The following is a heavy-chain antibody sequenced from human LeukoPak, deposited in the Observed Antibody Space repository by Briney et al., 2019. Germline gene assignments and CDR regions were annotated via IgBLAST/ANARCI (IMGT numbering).Heavy chain of an antibody. D-gene: IGHD6-13*01. CDR1: GGSISSGGYY. J-gene: IGHJ6*02. CDR2: IYHSGST. V-gene: IGHV4-30-2*01. CDR3: ARHDTAAAGKGGYYYGMDV. Sequence: SQTLSLTCTVSGGSISSGGYYWSWIRQPPGKGLEWIGYIYHSGSTYYNPSLKSRVTISVDRSKNQFSLKLSSVTAADTAVYYCARHDTAAAGKGGYYYGMDVWGQGTTVTVSS.